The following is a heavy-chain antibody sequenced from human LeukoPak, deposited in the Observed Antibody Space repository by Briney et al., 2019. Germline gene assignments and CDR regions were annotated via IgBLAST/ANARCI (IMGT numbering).Heavy chain of an antibody. J-gene: IGHJ4*02. CDR2: VNTTTGNP. D-gene: IGHD4-23*01. CDR1: GYSFTSQA. CDR3: VGAETSVGYFDY. Sequence: ASANVSCKASGYSFTSQAINWVRQAPGQGLQWMGWVNTTTGNPTYAQGFTGRFVFSFDTSVSTAYLQISSLKAEDTAVYYCVGAETSVGYFDYWGQGTLVTVSS. V-gene: IGHV7-4-1*02.